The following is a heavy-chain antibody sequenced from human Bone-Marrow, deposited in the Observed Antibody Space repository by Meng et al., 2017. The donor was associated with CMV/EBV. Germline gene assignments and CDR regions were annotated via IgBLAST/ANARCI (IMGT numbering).Heavy chain of an antibody. CDR3: ARMPVYCSSTSCPNGMDV. Sequence: SGPTLVKPTQTLTLTCTFSGFSLSTSGVGVGWIRQPPGKALEWLALIYWNDDKCYSPSLRSRLTITKDTSKNQVVLTMTNMDPVDTATYYCARMPVYCSSTSCPNGMDVWGQGTTVTVSS. CDR2: IYWNDDK. V-gene: IGHV2-5*01. D-gene: IGHD2-2*01. J-gene: IGHJ6*02. CDR1: GFSLSTSGVG.